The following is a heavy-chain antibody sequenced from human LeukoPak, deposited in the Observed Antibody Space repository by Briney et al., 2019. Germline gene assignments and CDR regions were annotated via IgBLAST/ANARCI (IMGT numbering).Heavy chain of an antibody. Sequence: TSETLSLTCAVYGGSFSGYYWSWIRQPPGKGLEWIGEINHSGSTNYNPSLKSRVTMSVDTSKNRFSLKLSSVTAADTAVYYCARDREFLWFGELFYWFDPWGQGTLVTVSS. D-gene: IGHD3-10*01. CDR2: INHSGST. CDR1: GGSFSGYY. V-gene: IGHV4-34*01. J-gene: IGHJ5*02. CDR3: ARDREFLWFGELFYWFDP.